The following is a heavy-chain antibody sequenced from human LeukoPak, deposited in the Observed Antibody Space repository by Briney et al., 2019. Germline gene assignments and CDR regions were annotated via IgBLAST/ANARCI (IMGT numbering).Heavy chain of an antibody. Sequence: PGASVKVSCKASGYTFTDYYLHWVRQAPGQGLEWMGWINPKSGGTNYAQKFQGRVTMTRDTSISTAYMELSRLRSDDTAVYYCARDRPLAAAPYYYYYMDVWGKGTTVTVSS. CDR2: INPKSGGT. CDR3: ARDRPLAAAPYYYYYMDV. V-gene: IGHV1-2*02. J-gene: IGHJ6*03. D-gene: IGHD6-13*01. CDR1: GYTFTDYY.